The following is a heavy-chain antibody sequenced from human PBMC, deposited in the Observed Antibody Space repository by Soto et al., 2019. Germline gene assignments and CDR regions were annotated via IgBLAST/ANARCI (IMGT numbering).Heavy chain of an antibody. J-gene: IGHJ1*01. CDR1: GFSFIDYS. CDR3: ARSAKKTWIPDF. CDR2: INAGNGNT. Sequence: ASVKVSCKASGFSFIDYSILWVRQAPGQSLEWLGWINAGNGNTKYSHKFQDRVTITSDTSATTTYMELRSLRSEDTAVFYCARSAKKTWIPDFWGQGTLVTVSS. V-gene: IGHV1-3*01. D-gene: IGHD5-18*01.